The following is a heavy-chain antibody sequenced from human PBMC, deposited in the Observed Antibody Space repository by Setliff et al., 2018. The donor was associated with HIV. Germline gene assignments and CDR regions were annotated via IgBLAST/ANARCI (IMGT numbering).Heavy chain of an antibody. V-gene: IGHV1-8*02. D-gene: IGHD1-20*01. CDR2: MNPNSGNT. CDR3: ARFPVLGGMDV. J-gene: IGHJ6*02. CDR1: GGTFSTYT. Sequence: RASVKVSCKASGGTFSTYTISWVRQAPGQGLEWMGWMNPNSGNTGYAQKFQGRVTMTRNTSISTAYMELSSLRSEDTAVYYCARFPVLGGMDVWGQGTTVTVSS.